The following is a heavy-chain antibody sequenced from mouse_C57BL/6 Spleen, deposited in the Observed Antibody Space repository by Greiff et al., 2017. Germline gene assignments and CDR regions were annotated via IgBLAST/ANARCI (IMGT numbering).Heavy chain of an antibody. CDR1: GYTFTDYY. CDR2: INPNNGGT. CDR3: ARTETGGAMDY. V-gene: IGHV1-26*01. D-gene: IGHD4-1*01. Sequence: EVQLQQSGPELVKPGASVKISCKASGYTFTDYYMNWVKQSHGKSLEWIGDINPNNGGTSYNQKFKGKATLTVDKSSSTAYMELRRLTSEDSAVYYCARTETGGAMDYWGQGTSVTVSS. J-gene: IGHJ4*01.